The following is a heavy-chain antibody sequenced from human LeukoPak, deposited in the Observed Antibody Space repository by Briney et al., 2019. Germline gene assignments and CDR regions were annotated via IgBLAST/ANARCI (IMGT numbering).Heavy chain of an antibody. CDR1: GGSISSSSYY. Sequence: SETLSLTCTVSGGSISSSSYYWGWIRQPPGKGLEWIGSIYYSGSTYYNPSLKSRATISVDTSKNQFSLKLSSVTATDTAVYYCARPGIAARFPFDAFDIWGQGTMVTVSS. V-gene: IGHV4-39*01. J-gene: IGHJ3*02. CDR3: ARPGIAARFPFDAFDI. D-gene: IGHD6-6*01. CDR2: IYYSGST.